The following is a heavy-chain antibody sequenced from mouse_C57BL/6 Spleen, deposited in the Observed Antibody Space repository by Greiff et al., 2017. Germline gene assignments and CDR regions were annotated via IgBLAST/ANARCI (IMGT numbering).Heavy chain of an antibody. Sequence: VQRVESGPELVKPGASVKISCKASGYAFSSSWMNWVKQRPGKGLEWIGRIYPGDGDTNYNGKFKGKATLTADKSSSTAYMQLSSLTSEDSAVYFCARDYGSSPYAMDYWGQGTSVTVSS. CDR2: IYPGDGDT. CDR1: GYAFSSSW. V-gene: IGHV1-82*01. D-gene: IGHD1-1*01. J-gene: IGHJ4*01. CDR3: ARDYGSSPYAMDY.